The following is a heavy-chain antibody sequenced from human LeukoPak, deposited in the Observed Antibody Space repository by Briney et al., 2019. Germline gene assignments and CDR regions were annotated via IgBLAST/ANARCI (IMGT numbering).Heavy chain of an antibody. D-gene: IGHD3-22*01. J-gene: IGHJ4*02. V-gene: IGHV4-31*11. CDR3: ARAVLDDSSGYSLVDY. CDR2: IDYSGST. Sequence: SETLCLTCAVSGGSISSGGYYWSWIRQHPGKGLEWIGYIDYSGSTYYNPSLKSRITISVDTSKNQFSLKLSSVTAADTAVYYCARAVLDDSSGYSLVDYWGQGTLVTVSS. CDR1: GGSISSGGYY.